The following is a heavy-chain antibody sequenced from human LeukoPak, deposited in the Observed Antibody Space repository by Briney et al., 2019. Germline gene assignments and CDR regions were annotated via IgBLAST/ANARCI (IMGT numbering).Heavy chain of an antibody. D-gene: IGHD6-19*01. CDR1: GFTFSSYA. CDR3: AKVLHSSGWYFDY. CDR2: ISGSGGST. Sequence: GGSLRLSCAASGFTFSSYAMSWVRQAPVKGLEWVSAISGSGGSTYYADSVKGRFTISRDNSKNTLYLQMNSLRAEDTAVYYCAKVLHSSGWYFDYWGQGTLVTVSS. J-gene: IGHJ4*02. V-gene: IGHV3-23*01.